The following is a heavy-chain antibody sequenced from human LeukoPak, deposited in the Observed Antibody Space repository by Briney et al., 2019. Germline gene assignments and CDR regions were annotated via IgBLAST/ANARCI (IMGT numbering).Heavy chain of an antibody. J-gene: IGHJ4*02. CDR3: VRTRWYYHDSNGYMTYFDY. CDR2: IIPVYGTP. D-gene: IGHD3-22*01. V-gene: IGHV1-69*13. Sequence: SVKVSCKASGDTFSTYAISWVRQAPGQGLEWMGGIIPVYGTPNYAQKFQGRVTIIADQSTSTAYMELSSLRFEDTAVYYCVRTRWYYHDSNGYMTYFDYWGQGTLVTVSS. CDR1: GDTFSTYA.